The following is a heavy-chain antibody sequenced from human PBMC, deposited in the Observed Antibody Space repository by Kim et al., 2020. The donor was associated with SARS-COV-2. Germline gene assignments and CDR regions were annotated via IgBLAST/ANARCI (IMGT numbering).Heavy chain of an antibody. V-gene: IGHV1-8*01. CDR3: ARVAAAGTEAGDY. D-gene: IGHD6-13*01. J-gene: IGHJ4*02. CDR1: GYTFTSYD. Sequence: ASVKVSCKASGYTFTSYDINWVRQATGQGLEWMGWMNPNSGNTGYAQKFQGRVTMTRNTSISTAYMALSSLRSEDTAVYYCARVAAAGTEAGDYWGQGTLVTVSS. CDR2: MNPNSGNT.